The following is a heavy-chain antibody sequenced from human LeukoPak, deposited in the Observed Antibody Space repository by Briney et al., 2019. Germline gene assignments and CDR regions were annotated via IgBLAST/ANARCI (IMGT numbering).Heavy chain of an antibody. CDR3: ARHFSSGWSDS. J-gene: IGHJ5*01. CDR2: ISYTGNS. Sequence: SETLSLTCTVSGASIISYYSSWIWQPPGKGLEWIGYISYTGNSYYNPSLQSRVTISVDTSKNQFSLRLSSVTAADTAVYYCARHFSSGWSDSWGQGTLVTVSS. D-gene: IGHD6-19*01. CDR1: GASIISYY. V-gene: IGHV4-59*01.